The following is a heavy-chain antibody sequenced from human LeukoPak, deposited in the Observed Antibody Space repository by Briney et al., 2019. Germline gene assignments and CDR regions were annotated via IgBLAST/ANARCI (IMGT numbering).Heavy chain of an antibody. CDR2: IYTSGST. D-gene: IGHD3-16*01. CDR1: GGSISSYY. J-gene: IGHJ4*02. V-gene: IGHV4-4*07. CDR3: ARDRSLGELTTESPSFDY. Sequence: SQTLSLTCTVFGGSISSYYWGWIRQPAGKGLEWIGRIYTSGSTYYNPSLKSRVTMSVDTSKNQFSLKLTSVTAADTAVYYCARDRSLGELTTESPSFDYWGQGTLVTVSS.